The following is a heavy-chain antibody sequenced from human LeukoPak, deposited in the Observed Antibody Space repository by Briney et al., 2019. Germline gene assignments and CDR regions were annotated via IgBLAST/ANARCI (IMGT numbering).Heavy chain of an antibody. Sequence: PSQTLSLTCTVSGGSISSGSYYWSWIRQPAGKGLEWIGRIYTSGSTNYNPSLKSRVTISVDTSKNHFSLKLSSVTAADTAVYYCAREPPGREAFDIWGQGTMVTVSS. V-gene: IGHV4-61*02. CDR2: IYTSGST. J-gene: IGHJ3*02. CDR3: AREPPGREAFDI. CDR1: GGSISSGSYY.